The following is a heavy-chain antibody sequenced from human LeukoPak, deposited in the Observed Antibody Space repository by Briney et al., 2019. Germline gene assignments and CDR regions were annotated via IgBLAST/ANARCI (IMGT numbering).Heavy chain of an antibody. Sequence: KPGGSLRLPCAASGFTFSNAWMSWVRQAPGKGLEWVGRIKSKTDGGTTDYAAPVKGRFTISRDDSKNTLYLQMNSLKTEDTAVYYCTTDFEGYYYDSSGYFSQFDYWGQGTLVTVSS. V-gene: IGHV3-15*01. CDR3: TTDFEGYYYDSSGYFSQFDY. D-gene: IGHD3-22*01. J-gene: IGHJ4*02. CDR2: IKSKTDGGTT. CDR1: GFTFSNAW.